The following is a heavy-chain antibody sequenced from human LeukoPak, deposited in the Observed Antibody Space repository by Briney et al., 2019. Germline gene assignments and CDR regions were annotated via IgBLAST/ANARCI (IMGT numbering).Heavy chain of an antibody. CDR3: ARDDYYDRRGLDY. Sequence: GGSLRLSCAASGLTVSRHYMTWVRQAPGKGLEWLSVISTGGSTNYADSVKGRFTISRDSSKNTLFLQMNSLRADDTAVYYCARDDYYDRRGLDYWGQGTLVTVSS. D-gene: IGHD3-22*01. V-gene: IGHV3-53*01. J-gene: IGHJ4*02. CDR2: ISTGGST. CDR1: GLTVSRHY.